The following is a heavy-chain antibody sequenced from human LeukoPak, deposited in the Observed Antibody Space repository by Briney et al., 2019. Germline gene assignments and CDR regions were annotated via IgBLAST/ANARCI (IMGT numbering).Heavy chain of an antibody. V-gene: IGHV4-39*07. CDR2: IYYSGST. CDR3: ARGGVVVKLGYFDY. D-gene: IGHD2-15*01. J-gene: IGHJ4*02. Sequence: SSETLSLTCTVSGGSISSSSYYWGWIRQPPGKGLEWIGSIYYSGSTYYNPSLKSRDTISVDTSKNQFSLKLSSVTAADTAVYYCARGGVVVKLGYFDYWGQGTLVTVSS. CDR1: GGSISSSSYY.